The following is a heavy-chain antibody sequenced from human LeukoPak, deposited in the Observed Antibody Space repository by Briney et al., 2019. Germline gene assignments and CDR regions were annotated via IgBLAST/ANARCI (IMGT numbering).Heavy chain of an antibody. J-gene: IGHJ4*02. CDR1: GSTFDDYG. D-gene: IGHD3-3*01. V-gene: IGHV3-20*04. Sequence: PGGSLRLSCAASGSTFDDYGMSWVRQAPGKGLEWVSGINWNGGSTGYADSVKGRFTISRDNAKNSLYLQMNSLRAEDTALYYCASITIFGVASLWGRGTLVTVSS. CDR3: ASITIFGVASL. CDR2: INWNGGST.